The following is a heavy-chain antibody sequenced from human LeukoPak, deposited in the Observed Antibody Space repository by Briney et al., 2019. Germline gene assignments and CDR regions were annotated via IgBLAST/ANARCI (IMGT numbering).Heavy chain of an antibody. J-gene: IGHJ4*02. V-gene: IGHV3-48*01. CDR2: ISTSSGTI. CDR1: GFNFNTFN. CDR3: ARVFGYSYGYDYFDY. D-gene: IGHD5-18*01. Sequence: PGGSLRLSCAASGFNFNTFNMNWVRQAPGKGLEWISYISTSSGTISYADSVKGRFTISRDNAKNSLYLQMNSLRAEDTAVYYCARVFGYSYGYDYFDYWGQGTLVTVSS.